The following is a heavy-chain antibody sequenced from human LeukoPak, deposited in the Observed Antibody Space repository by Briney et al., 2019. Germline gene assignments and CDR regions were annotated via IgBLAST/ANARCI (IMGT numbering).Heavy chain of an antibody. V-gene: IGHV3-33*01. Sequence: GGSLRLSCAASGFSFSRFGMHWVRQAPGKGLEWVALIWYDGSNTYHADSVKGRFTISRDNSKNTLYLQINSLRAEDTAVYYCARDPASDSCFWGQGTLVTVSS. CDR1: GFSFSRFG. D-gene: IGHD2-21*02. J-gene: IGHJ4*02. CDR3: ARDPASDSCF. CDR2: IWYDGSNT.